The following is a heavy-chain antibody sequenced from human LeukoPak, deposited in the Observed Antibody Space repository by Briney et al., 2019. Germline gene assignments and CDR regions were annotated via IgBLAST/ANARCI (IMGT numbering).Heavy chain of an antibody. CDR2: INHSGST. Sequence: SETLSLTCTVSGGSISGYYWSWIRQPPGKGLEWIGEINHSGSTNYNPSLKSRVTISVDTSKNQFSLKLSSVTAADTAVYYCAREESDWSSLGYYYHYMDVWGKGTTVTISS. J-gene: IGHJ6*03. CDR3: AREESDWSSLGYYYHYMDV. CDR1: GGSISGYY. V-gene: IGHV4-34*01. D-gene: IGHD3-9*01.